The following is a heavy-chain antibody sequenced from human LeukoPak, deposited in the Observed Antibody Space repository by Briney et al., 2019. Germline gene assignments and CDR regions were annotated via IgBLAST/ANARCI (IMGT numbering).Heavy chain of an antibody. V-gene: IGHV3-53*01. J-gene: IGHJ3*02. D-gene: IGHD7-27*01. Sequence: GGSLRLSCTASGFILCDYVLNWVRQAPGKGLEWVSVIYGGPTAFYADSVKDRFTISRDNPKNTLNLQMNSLRAEDTAVYYCAREIGQLGGAFDIWGQGTMVTVSS. CDR2: IYGGPTA. CDR1: GFILCDYV. CDR3: AREIGQLGGAFDI.